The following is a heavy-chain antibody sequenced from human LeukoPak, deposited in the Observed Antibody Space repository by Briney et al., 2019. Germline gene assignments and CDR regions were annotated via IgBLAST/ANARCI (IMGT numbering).Heavy chain of an antibody. D-gene: IGHD3-3*01. CDR1: GYTFTSYY. Sequence: ASVKVSCKASGYTFTSYYMHWVRQAPGQGLEWMGWINPNSGGTNYAQKFQGRVTMTRDTSISTAYMELSRLRSDDTAVYYCARAGRFLVWLFSRWGQGTLVTVSS. CDR3: ARAGRFLVWLFSR. V-gene: IGHV1-2*02. CDR2: INPNSGGT. J-gene: IGHJ4*02.